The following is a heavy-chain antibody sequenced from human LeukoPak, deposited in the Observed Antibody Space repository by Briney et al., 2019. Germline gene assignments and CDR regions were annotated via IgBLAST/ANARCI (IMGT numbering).Heavy chain of an antibody. D-gene: IGHD3-10*01. V-gene: IGHV3-11*04. CDR1: GFTFSDYY. CDR3: ARDPLSGSSGY. J-gene: IGHJ4*02. Sequence: GGSLRLSCAASGFTFSDYYMSWIRQAPGKGLEWVSYISRSGSTIYYADSVKGRFTISSDHATNPLYLQMNSLRAEDTAVYYCARDPLSGSSGYWGQGTLVTVSS. CDR2: ISRSGSTI.